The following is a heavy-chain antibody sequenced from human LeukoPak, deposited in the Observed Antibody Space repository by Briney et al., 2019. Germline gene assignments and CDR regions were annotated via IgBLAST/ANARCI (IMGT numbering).Heavy chain of an antibody. CDR1: GFTFSSYW. Sequence: GGSLRLSCAASGFTFSSYWMSWVRQAPGKGLEWVANIKQDGSEKYYVDSVKGRFTISRDNAKNSLYLQMNSLRAEDTAVYYCARGLYCSGGSCYRTPWFDYWGQGTLVTVSS. V-gene: IGHV3-7*01. D-gene: IGHD2-15*01. J-gene: IGHJ4*02. CDR2: IKQDGSEK. CDR3: ARGLYCSGGSCYRTPWFDY.